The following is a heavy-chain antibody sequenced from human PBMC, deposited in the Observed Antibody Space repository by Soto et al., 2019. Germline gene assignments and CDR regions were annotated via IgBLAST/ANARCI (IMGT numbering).Heavy chain of an antibody. V-gene: IGHV4-4*07. Sequence: SETLSLTCTVSGASISGFYWSWIRKSAGKGLEWIGRIYATETTDYNPSLKSRVMMSVDTSKKQFSLKLRSVTAADTAVYYCVRDGTKTLRDWFDPWGQGISVTVSS. CDR3: VRDGTKTLRDWFDP. D-gene: IGHD1-1*01. CDR2: IYATETT. CDR1: GASISGFY. J-gene: IGHJ5*02.